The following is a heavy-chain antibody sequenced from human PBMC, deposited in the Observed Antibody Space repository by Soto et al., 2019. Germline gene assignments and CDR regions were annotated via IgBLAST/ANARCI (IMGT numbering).Heavy chain of an antibody. CDR2: ISDDGSNK. D-gene: IGHD1-26*01. Sequence: QVQLVESGGGVVQPGRSLRLSCAASGFTFSSYAMHWVRQAPGKGLEWVAVISDDGSNKYYADSVKGRFTISRDNSKNTLYLQMNSLRAEDTAVYYCASPTVGATDYWGQGTLVTVSS. CDR3: ASPTVGATDY. CDR1: GFTFSSYA. J-gene: IGHJ4*02. V-gene: IGHV3-30-3*01.